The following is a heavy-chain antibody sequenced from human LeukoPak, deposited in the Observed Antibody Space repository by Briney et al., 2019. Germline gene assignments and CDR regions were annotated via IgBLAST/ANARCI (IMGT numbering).Heavy chain of an antibody. Sequence: SVKVSCKASGGTFSSYAISWVRQAPGQGLEWMGGIIPIFGTANYAQKFQGRVTITTDESTSTAYMELSSLRSEDTAVYYCARGSEYYDSSGYYYFDYWSQGTLVTVSS. CDR2: IIPIFGTA. D-gene: IGHD3-22*01. CDR3: ARGSEYYDSSGYYYFDY. CDR1: GGTFSSYA. V-gene: IGHV1-69*05. J-gene: IGHJ4*02.